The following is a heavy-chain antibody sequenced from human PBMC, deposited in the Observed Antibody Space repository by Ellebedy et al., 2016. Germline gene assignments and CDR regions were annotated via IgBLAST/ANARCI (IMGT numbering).Heavy chain of an antibody. Sequence: ASVKVSXKASGYTFVNYGINWVRRAPGQGFEWLGWIGFSSPSSKSAQNLRDRLTMATDTSTSAAYMELRSLRSDDTATYYCARDLGVHWYFDLWGRGTLVTVSS. J-gene: IGHJ2*01. V-gene: IGHV1-18*01. D-gene: IGHD3-16*01. CDR2: IGFSSPSS. CDR1: GYTFVNYG. CDR3: ARDLGVHWYFDL.